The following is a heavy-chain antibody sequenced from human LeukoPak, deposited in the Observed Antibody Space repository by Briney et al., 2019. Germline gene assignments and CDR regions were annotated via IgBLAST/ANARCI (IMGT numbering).Heavy chain of an antibody. CDR3: ARDFLVYDSSGYYFDY. Sequence: ASVKVSCKASGYTFTGYYMHWVRQAPGQGLEWMGRINPNSGDTNYAQKFQGRVTMTRDTSISTAYMELSRLRSDDTAVYYCARDFLVYDSSGYYFDYWGQGTLVTVSS. CDR2: INPNSGDT. J-gene: IGHJ4*02. V-gene: IGHV1-2*06. CDR1: GYTFTGYY. D-gene: IGHD3-22*01.